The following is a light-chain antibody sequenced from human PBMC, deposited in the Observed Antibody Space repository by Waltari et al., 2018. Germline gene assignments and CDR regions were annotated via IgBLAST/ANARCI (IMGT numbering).Light chain of an antibody. J-gene: IGKJ1*01. CDR3: QQYDRYLWT. CDR2: QAT. Sequence: DIQMTQSPSTLSASVGDTVTITCRASQRIDRWLAWYQQKPGTAPKLLIHQATNLQTGVPPRFSGSSSRTEFTLTIRNLLPDDFATYYCQQYDRYLWTFGQGTKVEL. V-gene: IGKV1-5*03. CDR1: QRIDRW.